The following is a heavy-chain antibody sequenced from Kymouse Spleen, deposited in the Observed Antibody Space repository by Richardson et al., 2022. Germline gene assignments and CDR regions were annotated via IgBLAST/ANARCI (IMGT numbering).Heavy chain of an antibody. J-gene: IGHJ6*02. V-gene: IGHV1-18*01. CDR1: GYTFTSYG. CDR2: ISAYNGNT. CDR3: ARERDVYSSSWYTPDYYYYYGMDV. Sequence: QVQLVQSGAEVKKPGASVKVSCKASGYTFTSYGISWVRQAPGQGLEWMGWISAYNGNTNYAQKLQGRVTMTTDTSTSTAYMELRSLRSDDTAVYYCARERDVYSSSWYTPDYYYYYGMDVWGQGTTVTVSS. D-gene: IGHD6-13*01.